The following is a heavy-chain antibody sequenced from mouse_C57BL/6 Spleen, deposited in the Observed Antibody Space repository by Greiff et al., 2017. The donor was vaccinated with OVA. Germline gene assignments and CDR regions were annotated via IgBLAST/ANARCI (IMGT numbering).Heavy chain of an antibody. Sequence: DVKLQESGPGLVKPSQSLSLTCSVTGYSITSGYYWNWIRQFPGNKLEWMGYISYDGSNNYNPSLKNRISITRDTSKNQFFLKLNSVTTEDTATYDCAREGYGSSRYFDVWGTGTTVTVSS. CDR2: ISYDGSN. CDR1: GYSITSGYY. V-gene: IGHV3-6*01. J-gene: IGHJ1*03. CDR3: AREGYGSSRYFDV. D-gene: IGHD1-1*01.